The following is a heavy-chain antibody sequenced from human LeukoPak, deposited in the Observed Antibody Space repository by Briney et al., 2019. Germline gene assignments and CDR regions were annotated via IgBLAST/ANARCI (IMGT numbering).Heavy chain of an antibody. Sequence: GGSLRLSCAASGFSFSGSTMQWVRQASGKGLEWVGRIRSKSNSYATAYAASVKGRFTISRDDSKNTAYLQMNSLRAEDTAVYYCATEGGITGTTEAFDIWGQGTMVTVSS. CDR3: ATEGGITGTTEAFDI. V-gene: IGHV3-73*01. D-gene: IGHD1-7*01. J-gene: IGHJ3*02. CDR1: GFSFSGST. CDR2: IRSKSNSYAT.